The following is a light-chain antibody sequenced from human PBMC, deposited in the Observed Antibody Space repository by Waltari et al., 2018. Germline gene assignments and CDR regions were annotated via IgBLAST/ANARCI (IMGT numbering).Light chain of an antibody. Sequence: DIQMTQSPSSLSASVGDSVTITCRASQSISSYLNWYQQKPGKAPKLLIYAASSLQSVVPSRFSGSGSGTDFTLTISSLQPEDFATYYCQQSYSTPKFGQGTKVEIK. CDR1: QSISSY. J-gene: IGKJ1*01. CDR2: AAS. V-gene: IGKV1-39*01. CDR3: QQSYSTPK.